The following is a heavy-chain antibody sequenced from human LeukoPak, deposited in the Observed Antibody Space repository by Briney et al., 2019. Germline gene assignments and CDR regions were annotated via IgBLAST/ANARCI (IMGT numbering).Heavy chain of an antibody. Sequence: SSETLSLTCAAYGGSLSGYYWSWIRQPPGKGLEWIWEINHFGSTNYNPSHKSRVTISGDTSKNQFSLKVNSVTAADTAVYYCARGYRAPQTFYSYHYFDSWAQGILVTVSS. V-gene: IGHV4-34*01. CDR3: ARGYRAPQTFYSYHYFDS. J-gene: IGHJ4*02. CDR1: GGSLSGYY. CDR2: INHFGST. D-gene: IGHD5-18*01.